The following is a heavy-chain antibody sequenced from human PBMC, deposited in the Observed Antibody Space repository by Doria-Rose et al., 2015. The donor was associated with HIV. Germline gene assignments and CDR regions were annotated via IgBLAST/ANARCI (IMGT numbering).Heavy chain of an antibody. Sequence: WVTFIRYDGSNKYCADSVKGRFTISRDNSKKTLYLQMNRLTAEDTAVYYCAKTSGSSLDYWGQGTLVTVSS. D-gene: IGHD3-10*01. J-gene: IGHJ4*02. V-gene: IGHV3-30*02. CDR2: IRYDGSNK. CDR3: AKTSGSSLDY.